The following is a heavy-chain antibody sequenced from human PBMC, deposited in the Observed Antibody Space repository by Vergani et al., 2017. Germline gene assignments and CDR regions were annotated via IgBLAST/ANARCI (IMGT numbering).Heavy chain of an antibody. CDR1: GYSISSGGYY. D-gene: IGHD3-10*01. V-gene: IGHV4-30-4*01. Sequence: QVQLQESGPGLVKPSETLSLTCTVSGYSISSGGYYWSWIRQPPGKGLEWIGYIYYSGSTYYNPSHKSRVTISVETSKNQFSLKLSSVTAAEPAGYYCAXYYYGSGSYFFSRNGMDVWGQGTTVTVSS. CDR2: IYYSGST. CDR3: AXYYYGSGSYFFSRNGMDV. J-gene: IGHJ6*02.